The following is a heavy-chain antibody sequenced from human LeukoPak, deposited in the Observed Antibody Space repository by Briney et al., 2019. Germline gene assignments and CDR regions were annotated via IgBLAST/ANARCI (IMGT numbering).Heavy chain of an antibody. D-gene: IGHD5-18*01. CDR1: NNTLSNNG. CDR3: ARDRRYSYGYDWFDP. CDR2: ISGYNTYT. V-gene: IGHV1-18*01. Sequence: ASVKVSCKASNNTLSNNGITWVRQAPGQGLEWMGWISGYNTYTTYAQKFQDRVTMTKDTSTSTAYVEMRSLRSDDTAIYYCARDRRYSYGYDWFDPWGQGTLVTVSS. J-gene: IGHJ5*02.